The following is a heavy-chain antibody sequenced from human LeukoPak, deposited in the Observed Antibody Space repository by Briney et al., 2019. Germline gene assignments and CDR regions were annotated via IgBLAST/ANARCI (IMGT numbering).Heavy chain of an antibody. J-gene: IGHJ4*02. D-gene: IGHD6-19*01. CDR2: INPNSGGA. V-gene: IGHV1-2*02. CDR1: GYTFTGHH. CDR3: ARDSGSNGWDPTSFMDY. Sequence: ASVKVSCKASGYTFTGHHIYWVRQAPGQGLEWMGWINPNSGGANSAQKFLGRVSMTRDTSISTVHMDLASLTSDDTAVYYCARDSGSNGWDPTSFMDYWGRGTLVTVSS.